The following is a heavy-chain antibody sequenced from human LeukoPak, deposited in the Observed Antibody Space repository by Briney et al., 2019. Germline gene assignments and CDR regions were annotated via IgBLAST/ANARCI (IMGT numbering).Heavy chain of an antibody. CDR3: AGAPYYYDSSFNWFDP. D-gene: IGHD3-22*01. Sequence: ASVKVSCKASGYTFTSYGISWVRQAPGQGLEWMGWINPNSGATNYAQKFQGRVTMTRDTSISTAYMELSRLRSDDTAVYYCAGAPYYYDSSFNWFDPWGQGTLVTVSS. V-gene: IGHV1-2*02. J-gene: IGHJ5*02. CDR2: INPNSGAT. CDR1: GYTFTSYG.